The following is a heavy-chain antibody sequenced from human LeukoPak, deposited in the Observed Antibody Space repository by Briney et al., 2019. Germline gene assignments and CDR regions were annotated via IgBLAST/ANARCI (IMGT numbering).Heavy chain of an antibody. J-gene: IGHJ4*02. CDR3: ATAAYDSGSYIVNHDY. CDR1: GFTVGTNY. V-gene: IGHV3-53*01. CDR2: IFRDDTT. D-gene: IGHD3-22*01. Sequence: PGGSLRLSCAASGFTVGTNYMSWVRQAPGKGLEWVSVIFRDDTTYYADSVKGRFTISRDDSKNALYLQMNSLRAEDTAVYYCATAAYDSGSYIVNHDYWGQGTLVTVSS.